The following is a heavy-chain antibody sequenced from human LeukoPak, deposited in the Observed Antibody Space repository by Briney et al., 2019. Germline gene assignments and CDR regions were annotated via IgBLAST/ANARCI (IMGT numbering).Heavy chain of an antibody. Sequence: ASVKVSCKASGYTLTSYGISWVRQAPGQGLEWMGWISAYNGNTNYAQKLQGRVTMTTDTSTSTAYMELRSLRSDDTAVYYCASSARVGATTYFDYWGQGTLVTVSS. CDR3: ASSARVGATTYFDY. V-gene: IGHV1-18*01. CDR1: GYTLTSYG. J-gene: IGHJ4*02. D-gene: IGHD1-26*01. CDR2: ISAYNGNT.